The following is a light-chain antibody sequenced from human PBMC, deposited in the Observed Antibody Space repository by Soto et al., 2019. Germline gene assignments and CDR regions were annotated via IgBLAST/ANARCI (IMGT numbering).Light chain of an antibody. Sequence: EIVLTQSPGTLSLSPGERATLSCRASQSVSSGYLAWYQQKPGQAPRLLIYGASSRATGIPDRFSGSGSGTDFTLTISRLEPEDFGVYYCQQYGSSPAFGGGTKVEIK. J-gene: IGKJ4*01. CDR2: GAS. V-gene: IGKV3-20*01. CDR1: QSVSSGY. CDR3: QQYGSSPA.